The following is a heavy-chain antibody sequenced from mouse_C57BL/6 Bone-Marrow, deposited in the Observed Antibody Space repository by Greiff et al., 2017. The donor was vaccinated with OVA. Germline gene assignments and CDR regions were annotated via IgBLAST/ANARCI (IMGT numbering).Heavy chain of an antibody. Sequence: DVKLVESEGGLVQPGSSMKLSCTASGFTFSDYYMAWVRQVPEKGLEWVANINYDGSSTYYLDSLKSRFIISRDNAKNILYREMSSLKSEDTATYYCARGGWDWYFDVWGTGTTVTVSS. V-gene: IGHV5-16*01. CDR1: GFTFSDYY. CDR2: INYDGSST. CDR3: ARGGWDWYFDV. J-gene: IGHJ1*03. D-gene: IGHD3-3*01.